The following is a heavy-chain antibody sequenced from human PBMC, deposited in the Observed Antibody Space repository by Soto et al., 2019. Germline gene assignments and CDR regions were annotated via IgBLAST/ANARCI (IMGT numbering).Heavy chain of an antibody. V-gene: IGHV3-23*03. CDR2: ILADFNT. CDR3: ARRVEGYFDF. Sequence: LSCAASGFTFSDYTMTWVRQAPGKVLECISVILADFNTYYAGSVRGRFTISRDNSKNTLYLQLDSLRAEDTAVYYCARRVEGYFDFWGQGALVTVSS. J-gene: IGHJ4*02. CDR1: GFTFSDYT.